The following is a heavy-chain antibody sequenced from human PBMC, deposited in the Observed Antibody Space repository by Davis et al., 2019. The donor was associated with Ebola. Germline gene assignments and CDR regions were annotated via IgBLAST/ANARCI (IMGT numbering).Heavy chain of an antibody. Sequence: ASVKVSCKASGYRFTSYAMHWVRQAPGQGLSWMGWIDTNTGNPTYAQGFTGRFVFSLDTSVSTAYLQISSLKAEDTAVYYCARDDFRGPYNWFDPWGQGTLVTVSS. CDR1: GYRFTSYA. J-gene: IGHJ5*02. CDR3: ARDDFRGPYNWFDP. D-gene: IGHD3-3*01. CDR2: IDTNTGNP. V-gene: IGHV7-4-1*02.